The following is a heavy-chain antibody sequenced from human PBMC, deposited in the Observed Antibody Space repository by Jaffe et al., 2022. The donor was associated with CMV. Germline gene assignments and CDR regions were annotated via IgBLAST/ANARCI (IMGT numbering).Heavy chain of an antibody. Sequence: EVQLVESGGGLVQPGGSLRLSCSASGFTFSSYAMHWVRQAPGKGLEYVSAISSNGGSTYYADSVKGRFTISRDNSKNTLYLQMSSLRAEDTAVYYCVKDPDRPSRDGYNWDAFDIWGQGTMVTVSS. CDR2: ISSNGGST. V-gene: IGHV3-64D*06. D-gene: IGHD5-12*01. CDR1: GFTFSSYA. CDR3: VKDPDRPSRDGYNWDAFDI. J-gene: IGHJ3*02.